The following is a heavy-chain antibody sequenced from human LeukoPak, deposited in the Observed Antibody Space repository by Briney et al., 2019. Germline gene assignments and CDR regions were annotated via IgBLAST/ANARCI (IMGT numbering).Heavy chain of an antibody. CDR3: ARYYYGSGGYSDWFDP. CDR2: VNPSASA. J-gene: IGHJ5*02. CDR1: GGSFSGYY. V-gene: IGHV4-34*01. D-gene: IGHD3-22*01. Sequence: SETLSLTCAVYGGSFSGYYWSWIRQPPGKGLEWIGEVNPSASANYNPSLKSRVTISRDASKNQLSLRLTSVTAADTAVNYCARYYYGSGGYSDWFDPWGQGTLVTVSS.